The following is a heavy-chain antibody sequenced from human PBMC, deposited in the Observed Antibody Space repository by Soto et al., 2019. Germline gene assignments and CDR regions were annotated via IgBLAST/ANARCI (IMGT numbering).Heavy chain of an antibody. CDR1: GGSFSGYY. CDR2: INHSGST. Sequence: QVQLQQWGAGLLKPSETLSLTCAVYGGSFSGYYWSWIRQPPGKGLEWIGEINHSGSTSYNPSLKSRVTISVDRSKNQFSLKMSSVTAADTAVYSCARGWRQQLVRTMYYFDDWGQGTLVTVSS. D-gene: IGHD6-6*01. CDR3: ARGWRQQLVRTMYYFDD. V-gene: IGHV4-34*01. J-gene: IGHJ4*02.